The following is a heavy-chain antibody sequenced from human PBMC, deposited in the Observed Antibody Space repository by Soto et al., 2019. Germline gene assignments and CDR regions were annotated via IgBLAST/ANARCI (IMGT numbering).Heavy chain of an antibody. CDR3: ARADDNSGYGDY. J-gene: IGHJ4*02. CDR2: IYHSGST. Sequence: QVQLQESGPGLVKPSGTLSLTCAVSGGSIWSTNWWSWVRQPPGKGLEWIGEIYHSGSTNYDPSLKSRVTISVDKSNNQFSLKLSSVTAADTAVYYCARADDNSGYGDYWCQGTLVTVSS. CDR1: GGSIWSTNW. V-gene: IGHV4-4*02. D-gene: IGHD3-22*01.